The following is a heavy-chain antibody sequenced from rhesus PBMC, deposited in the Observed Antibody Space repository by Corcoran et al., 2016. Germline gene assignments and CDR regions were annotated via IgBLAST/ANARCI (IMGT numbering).Heavy chain of an antibody. D-gene: IGHD3-40*01. CDR1: GASISSDY. CDR3: ARGRGGTYDKFDY. Sequence: QVQLQESGPGLVKPSETLPLTCAVSGASISSDYWSWIRQSPGKGLGWIGYIAGTGGITNSPPPLPGRGTISKDTSKNPFSLKVTSVTAAGTAVYYCARGRGGTYDKFDYWGQGVLVTVSS. CDR2: IAGTGGIT. J-gene: IGHJ4*01. V-gene: IGHV4-165*01.